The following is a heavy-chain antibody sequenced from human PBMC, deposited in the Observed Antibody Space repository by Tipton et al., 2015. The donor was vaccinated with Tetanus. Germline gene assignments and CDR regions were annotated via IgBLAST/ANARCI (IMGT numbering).Heavy chain of an antibody. CDR3: AREPAATGTSLFDY. V-gene: IGHV4-59*12. CDR1: GDSISGDY. D-gene: IGHD6-13*01. Sequence: TLSLTCTVSGDSISGDYWSWIRQPPGKGLEWIGYIHYSGNPNYNPSLKSRVTISVDTSRNQFSFSLKLSSVTAADTAMYYCAREPAATGTSLFDYWGQGALVTVSS. CDR2: IHYSGNP. J-gene: IGHJ4*02.